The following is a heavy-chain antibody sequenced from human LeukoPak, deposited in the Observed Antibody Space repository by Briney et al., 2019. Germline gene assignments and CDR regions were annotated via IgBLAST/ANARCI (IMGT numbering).Heavy chain of an antibody. CDR1: GFTFSSYG. CDR3: ANFRFLELGDAFDI. D-gene: IGHD3-3*01. J-gene: IGHJ3*02. V-gene: IGHV3-30*18. CDR2: ISYDGSNK. Sequence: GGSLRLSCAASGFTFSSYGMHWVRQAPGKGLAWVAVISYDGSNKYYADSVKGRFTISRDNSKNTLYLQMNSLRAEDTAVYYCANFRFLELGDAFDIWGQGTMVTVSS.